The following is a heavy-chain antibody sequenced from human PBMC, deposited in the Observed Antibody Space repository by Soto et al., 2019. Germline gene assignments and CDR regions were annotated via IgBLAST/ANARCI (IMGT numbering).Heavy chain of an antibody. J-gene: IGHJ4*02. CDR3: ASSPGYRDSSGYYPNYFDY. D-gene: IGHD3-22*01. CDR1: GGSISRYY. CDR2: IYYRGST. Sequence: SETLSLTCTVSGGSISRYYWSWIRQPPGKGLEWIGYIYYRGSTNYNPSLKNRVTISVDTSKNQFSLKLSSVTAADTAVYYCASSPGYRDSSGYYPNYFDYWGQGTRVTVSS. V-gene: IGHV4-59*01.